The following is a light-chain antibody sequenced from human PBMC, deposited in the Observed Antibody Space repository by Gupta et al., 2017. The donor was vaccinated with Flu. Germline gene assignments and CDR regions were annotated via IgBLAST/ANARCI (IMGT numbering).Light chain of an antibody. CDR2: GNS. J-gene: IGLJ1*01. CDR1: SSNIGAGYD. V-gene: IGLV1-40*01. CDR3: QSYDSSLSGSRV. Sequence: QSVLTQPPSVSGAPGQRVTISCTGSSSNIGAGYDVHWYQQLPGTAPKLLSYGNSNRPSGVPDRFSGSKSGTSASLVITGLQAEDEADYYGQSYDSSLSGSRVFGTGTKVT.